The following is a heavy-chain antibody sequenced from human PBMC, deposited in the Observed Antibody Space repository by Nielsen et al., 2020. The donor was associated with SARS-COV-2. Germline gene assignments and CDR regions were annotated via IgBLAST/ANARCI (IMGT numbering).Heavy chain of an antibody. Sequence: SETLSLTCTVSGGSISSGTYYWSWIRQHPGKGLEWISYVYTSGRTFYNPSLKSRVAISEDTSKNQFSLNLNSVTAADTAVYFCARHKFYVRSCSSDGCYNEHYFDSWGQGTLVTVSS. CDR2: VYTSGRT. CDR1: GGSISSGTYY. V-gene: IGHV4-31*03. J-gene: IGHJ4*02. D-gene: IGHD2-2*02. CDR3: ARHKFYVRSCSSDGCYNEHYFDS.